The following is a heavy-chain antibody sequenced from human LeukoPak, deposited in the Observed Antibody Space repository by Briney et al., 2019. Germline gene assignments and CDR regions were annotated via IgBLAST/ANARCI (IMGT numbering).Heavy chain of an antibody. D-gene: IGHD2-2*01. CDR1: GFTFSSYG. J-gene: IGHJ5*02. CDR2: IRYDGSNK. Sequence: GGSLRLSCAASGFTFSSYGMHWVRQAPGKGLEWVAFIRYDGSNKYYADSVKGRFTISRDNSKNTLYLQMNSLRAEDTAVYYCASRPGTVPAAIGVNWFDPWGQGTLVTVSS. V-gene: IGHV3-30*02. CDR3: ASRPGTVPAAIGVNWFDP.